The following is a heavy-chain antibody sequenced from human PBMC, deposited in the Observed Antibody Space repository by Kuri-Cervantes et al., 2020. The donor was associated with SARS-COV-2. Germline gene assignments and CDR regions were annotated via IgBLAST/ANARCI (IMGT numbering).Heavy chain of an antibody. Sequence: GESLKISCAASGFTFDDYAMHWVRQAPGKGLVWVSRINSDGSSTSYADSVKGRFTISRDNAKNTLYLQMNSLRAEDTAVYYCARMWCNTVTDFDYWGQGTLVTVSS. CDR1: GFTFDDYA. D-gene: IGHD4-11*01. CDR2: INSDGSST. CDR3: ARMWCNTVTDFDY. V-gene: IGHV3-74*01. J-gene: IGHJ4*02.